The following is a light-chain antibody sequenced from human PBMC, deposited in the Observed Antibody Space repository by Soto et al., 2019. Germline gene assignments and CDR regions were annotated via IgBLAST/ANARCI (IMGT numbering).Light chain of an antibody. J-gene: IGKJ1*01. V-gene: IGKV3-20*01. Sequence: EIVLTQSPGTLSLSPGERTTLSCRASQSVSSNFLDWYQQKPGQAPRLLIYGASSRATGIPDRFSGSGSGTDFTLTISRLEPEDFAVYYCQQYETSHRTFGQGTKV. CDR3: QQYETSHRT. CDR2: GAS. CDR1: QSVSSNF.